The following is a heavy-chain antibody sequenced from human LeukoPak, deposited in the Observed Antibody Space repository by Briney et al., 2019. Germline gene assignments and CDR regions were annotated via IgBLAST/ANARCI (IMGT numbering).Heavy chain of an antibody. CDR3: ARLPVAGPLSEGFDI. J-gene: IGHJ3*02. V-gene: IGHV4-39*01. D-gene: IGHD6-19*01. CDR2: IYYDGST. CDR1: GGSITTSIQY. Sequence: SETLSLTCTVSGGSITTSIQYWVWIRQPPGKGLEWIGSIYYDGSTYYHPSLKSRFTISVETSKNQFSLKMRSVTATDTAVYYCARLPVAGPLSEGFDIWGQGTLVTASS.